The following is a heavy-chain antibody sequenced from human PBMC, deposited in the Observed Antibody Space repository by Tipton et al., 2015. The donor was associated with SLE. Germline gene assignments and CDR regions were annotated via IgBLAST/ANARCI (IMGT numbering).Heavy chain of an antibody. Sequence: TLSLTCAVYGGSFSGYYWSWIRQPPGKGLEWIGEINHSGSTNYNPSLKSRVTISRDTSKNQFSLNLNSVTAADTAFYYCTRVMTGSRSDFWGRGTLVTVSP. D-gene: IGHD1-26*01. CDR2: INHSGST. CDR1: GGSFSGYY. CDR3: TRVMTGSRSDF. V-gene: IGHV4-34*01. J-gene: IGHJ4*02.